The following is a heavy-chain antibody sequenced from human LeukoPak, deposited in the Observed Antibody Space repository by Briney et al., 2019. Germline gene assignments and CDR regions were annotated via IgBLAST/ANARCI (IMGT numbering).Heavy chain of an antibody. Sequence: SETLSLTCTVSGGSISSSSYYWGWIRQPPGKGLEWIGSIYYSGSTYYNPSLKSRVTISVDTSKNQFSLKLSSVTAADMAMCYCARPSITMVRGFDPWGQGTLVTVSS. D-gene: IGHD3-10*01. CDR1: GGSISSSSYY. CDR2: IYYSGST. V-gene: IGHV4-39*01. J-gene: IGHJ5*02. CDR3: ARPSITMVRGFDP.